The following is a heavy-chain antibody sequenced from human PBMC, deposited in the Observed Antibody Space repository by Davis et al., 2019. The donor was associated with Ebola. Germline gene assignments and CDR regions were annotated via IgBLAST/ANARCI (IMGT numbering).Heavy chain of an antibody. CDR2: IFYSGST. CDR1: GGSISSGSYY. D-gene: IGHD1-14*01. CDR3: ARAPNPDYFYYYYMDV. Sequence: PSETLSLTCTVSGGSISSGSYYWSWIRQPPGKGLEWIGYIFYSGSTYYNPPLKSRVTISVDTSKSQFSLKLTSVTAADTAVYYCARAPNPDYFYYYYMDVWGKGTTVTVSS. J-gene: IGHJ6*03. V-gene: IGHV4-30-4*08.